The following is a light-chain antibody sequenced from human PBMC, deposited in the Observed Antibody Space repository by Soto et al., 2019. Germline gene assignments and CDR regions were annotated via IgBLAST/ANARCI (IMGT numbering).Light chain of an antibody. Sequence: QSVLTQPPSVSGAPGQRVTISCTGSSSNIGAGYDVHWYQQLPGTAPKLLIYGNSNRPSGVPDRFSGFKSGTSASLAITGLRAEDEADYYCQSYDSSLSGSVVFGGGTRVTVL. V-gene: IGLV1-40*01. CDR1: SSNIGAGYD. CDR2: GNS. J-gene: IGLJ2*01. CDR3: QSYDSSLSGSVV.